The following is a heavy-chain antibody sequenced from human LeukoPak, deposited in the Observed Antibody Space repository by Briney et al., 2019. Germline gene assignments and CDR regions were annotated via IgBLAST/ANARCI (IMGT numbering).Heavy chain of an antibody. J-gene: IGHJ4*02. CDR1: GYTFTGYY. D-gene: IGHD3-22*01. V-gene: IGHV1-2*02. CDR3: ARAYDSSGYYDY. CDR2: INPNSGGT. Sequence: ASVKVSCKASGYTFTGYYMHWVRQATGQGLEWMGWINPNSGGTNYAQKFQGRVTMTRDTSISTAYMELSRLRSDDTAVYYCARAYDSSGYYDYWGQGTLVTVSS.